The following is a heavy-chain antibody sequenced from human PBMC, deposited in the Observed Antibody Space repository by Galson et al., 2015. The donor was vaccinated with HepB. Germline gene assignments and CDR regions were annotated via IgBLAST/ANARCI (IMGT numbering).Heavy chain of an antibody. CDR2: IGWNSGSI. D-gene: IGHD3-10*01. Sequence: SLRLSCAASGFTFDDYAMHWVRQAPGKGLEWVSGIGWNSGSIGYADSVKGRFTISRDNAKNSLYLQMNSLRAEDTALYYCAKDAAPSYGSGSYYNNDAFDIWGQGTMVTVSS. V-gene: IGHV3-9*01. CDR3: AKDAAPSYGSGSYYNNDAFDI. CDR1: GFTFDDYA. J-gene: IGHJ3*02.